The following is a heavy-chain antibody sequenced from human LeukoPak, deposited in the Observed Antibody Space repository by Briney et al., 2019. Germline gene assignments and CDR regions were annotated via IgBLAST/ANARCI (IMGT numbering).Heavy chain of an antibody. V-gene: IGHV1-2*02. D-gene: IGHD2/OR15-2a*01. CDR3: ARDLSN. CDR2: INPNSGDT. CDR1: GYTFTGYY. J-gene: IGHJ4*02. Sequence: ASEKVSCKASGYTFTGYYMHWVRQAPGQGLEWMGWINPNSGDTSSAQKFQGRVTMTRDTSISTAYMELSSLRSDDTAVYYCARDLSNWGQGTLVTVPS.